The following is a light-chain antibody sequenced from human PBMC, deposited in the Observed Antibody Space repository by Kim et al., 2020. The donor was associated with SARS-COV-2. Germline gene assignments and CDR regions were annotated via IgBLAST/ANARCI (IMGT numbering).Light chain of an antibody. CDR3: QQYNNWPPSIT. CDR1: QSVSSN. J-gene: IGKJ5*01. Sequence: PGERATHSCRASQSVSSNLAWYQQKPGQAPRLLIYDASTRATGIPARFSGSGSGTEFTLTISSLQSEDFAVYYCQQYNNWPPSITFGQGTRLEIK. V-gene: IGKV3-15*01. CDR2: DAS.